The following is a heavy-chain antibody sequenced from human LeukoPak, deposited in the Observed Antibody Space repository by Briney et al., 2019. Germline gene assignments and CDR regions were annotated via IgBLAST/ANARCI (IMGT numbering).Heavy chain of an antibody. D-gene: IGHD5-24*01. CDR3: ARHRAEGWLQFPDY. CDR2: IYPGDSDT. CDR1: GYSFTSYW. J-gene: IGHJ4*02. Sequence: GESLQISCKGSGYSFTSYWIGWVRQMPGKGLEWMGIIYPGDSDTRYSPSFQGQVTISADKSISTAYLQWNSLKASDTAIYYCARHRAEGWLQFPDYWGQGTLVTVSS. V-gene: IGHV5-51*01.